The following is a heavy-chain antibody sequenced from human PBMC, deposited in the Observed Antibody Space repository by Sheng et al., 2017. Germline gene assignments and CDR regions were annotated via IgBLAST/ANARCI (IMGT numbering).Heavy chain of an antibody. CDR2: ISGNGATT. CDR3: AKDSSNWALGFFDY. CDR1: GFIFSDYA. J-gene: IGHJ4*02. D-gene: IGHD6-13*01. V-gene: IGHV3-23*04. Sequence: EVQLVESGGGLVKPGGSLRLSCATSGFIFSDYAMAWVRQAPGKGLQWVSLISGNGATTYYADSVKGRFTISRDNSKNTLFLQMNSLRVEDTAVYYCAKDSSNWALGFFDYWGQGTLVTVSS.